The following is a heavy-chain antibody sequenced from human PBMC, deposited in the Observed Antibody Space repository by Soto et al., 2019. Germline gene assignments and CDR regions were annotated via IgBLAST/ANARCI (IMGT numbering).Heavy chain of an antibody. CDR2: ISRSSSDI. Sequence: PGGSLRLSCTGSGFTFSTYSMNWVRQVPGKGLEWLSYISRSSSDISYADSVKGRFTISRDNSRNTLFLQMSSLRAEDTAVYYCAKIIDHYYDSSDYFISFDYWGQGTLVTVSS. CDR3: AKIIDHYYDSSDYFISFDY. CDR1: GFTFSTYS. J-gene: IGHJ4*02. V-gene: IGHV3-48*01. D-gene: IGHD3-22*01.